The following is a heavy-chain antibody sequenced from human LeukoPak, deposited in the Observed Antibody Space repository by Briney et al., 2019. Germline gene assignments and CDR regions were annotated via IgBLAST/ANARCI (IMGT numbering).Heavy chain of an antibody. CDR2: IYYSGST. CDR3: ARIGAVRGVIRPLDP. D-gene: IGHD3-10*01. CDR1: GGSISSYY. Sequence: SETLSLTCTVSGGSISSYYWSWIRQPPGKGLEWIGYIYYSGSTNYNPSLKSRVTISVDTSKNQFSLKLSSVTAADTAVYYCARIGAVRGVIRPLDPWGQGTLVTVSS. V-gene: IGHV4-59*01. J-gene: IGHJ5*02.